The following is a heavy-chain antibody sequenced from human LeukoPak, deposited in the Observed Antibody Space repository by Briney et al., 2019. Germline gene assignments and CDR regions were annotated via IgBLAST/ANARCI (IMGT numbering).Heavy chain of an antibody. CDR3: ARGTGWLYFDY. CDR2: IYGGGST. J-gene: IGHJ4*02. Sequence: GGSLRLSCTTSGFTFGDYAMSWFRQAPGKGLEWVSVIYGGGSTSYADSVKGRFTISRDNSKNTLYLQMNGLRAEDTAVYYCARGTGWLYFDYWGQGTLVTVSS. D-gene: IGHD6-19*01. CDR1: GFTFGDYA. V-gene: IGHV3-53*01.